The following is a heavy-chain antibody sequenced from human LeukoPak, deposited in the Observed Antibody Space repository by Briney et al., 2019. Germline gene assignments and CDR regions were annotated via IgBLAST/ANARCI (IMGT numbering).Heavy chain of an antibody. V-gene: IGHV3-43*02. CDR2: ISGDGGST. CDR3: ASPVAAAGGSY. D-gene: IGHD6-13*01. Sequence: QAPGKGLEWVSLISGDGGSTYYADSVKGRFTISRDNSKNSLYLQMSSLRTEDTALYYCASPVAAAGGSYWGQGTLVTVSS. J-gene: IGHJ4*02.